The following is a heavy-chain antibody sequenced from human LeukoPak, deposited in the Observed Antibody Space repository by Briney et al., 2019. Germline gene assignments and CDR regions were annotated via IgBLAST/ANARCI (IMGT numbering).Heavy chain of an antibody. Sequence: ASVTVSCKVSGYTLTELSMHWVRQAPGKGLEWMGGFDPEDGETIYAQKFQGRVTMTEDTSTDTAYMELSSLRSEDTAVYYCATVDISYYDSSGPLGYWGQGTLVTVSS. CDR2: FDPEDGET. D-gene: IGHD3-22*01. CDR3: ATVDISYYDSSGPLGY. J-gene: IGHJ4*02. V-gene: IGHV1-24*01. CDR1: GYTLTELS.